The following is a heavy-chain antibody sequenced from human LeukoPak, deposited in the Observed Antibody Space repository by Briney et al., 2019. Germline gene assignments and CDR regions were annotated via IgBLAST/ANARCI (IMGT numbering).Heavy chain of an antibody. J-gene: IGHJ6*02. CDR2: VHSTGST. CDR3: ARRSGSYSYYGVGV. Sequence: PSETLSLTCTVSGGSINNYYWSWIRQPPGKGLEWIGYVHSTGSTSYNPSLKSRVTISVDTSKNQFSLKLSSVTAADTAVYFCARRSGSYSYYGVGVWGQGTTVTVSS. D-gene: IGHD1-26*01. V-gene: IGHV4-59*01. CDR1: GGSINNYY.